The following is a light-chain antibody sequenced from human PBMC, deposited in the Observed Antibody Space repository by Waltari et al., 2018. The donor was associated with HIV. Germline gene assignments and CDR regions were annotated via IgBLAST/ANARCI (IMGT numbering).Light chain of an antibody. CDR3: QHYDTAPPIT. Sequence: IILMQSPATFSVSVGESATLSCGASQSIKSTSLAWYQHRPGLAPRLLIYDTSLRPLDIPERFNGSGSATHFTLTINTLVAEDSAIYYCQHYDTAPPITFGPGTRLEI. V-gene: IGKV3D-20*01. J-gene: IGKJ5*01. CDR1: QSIKSTS. CDR2: DTS.